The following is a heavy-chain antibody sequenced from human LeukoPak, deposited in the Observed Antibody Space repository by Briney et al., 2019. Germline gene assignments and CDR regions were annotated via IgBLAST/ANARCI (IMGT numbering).Heavy chain of an antibody. J-gene: IGHJ5*02. Sequence: ASVKVSCKASGYTFTSYYMHWVRQAPGQGLEWMGIINPSGGSTSYAQKFQGRVTTTRDTSTSTVYMELSSLRSEDTAVYYCARDLSRFLEWLSGWFDPWGQGTLVTVSS. V-gene: IGHV1-46*03. CDR2: INPSGGST. CDR1: GYTFTSYY. D-gene: IGHD3-3*01. CDR3: ARDLSRFLEWLSGWFDP.